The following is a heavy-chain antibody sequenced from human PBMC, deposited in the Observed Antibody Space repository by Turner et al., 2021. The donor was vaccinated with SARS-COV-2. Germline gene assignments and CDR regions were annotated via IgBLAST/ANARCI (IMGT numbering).Heavy chain of an antibody. CDR2: ISYDGSNK. D-gene: IGHD3-10*01. CDR1: GFTFRPSG. J-gene: IGHJ4*02. CDR3: AKQISYYGSGSLYYFDY. V-gene: IGHV3-30*18. Sequence: QVQLVESGGGVVQPGRSLRLSCAAYGFTFRPSGLHWVRQAPGKGLEWVAVISYDGSNKYYADSVRGRFTITRDNSKNTQYLQMNSLRAEDTAVYYSAKQISYYGSGSLYYFDYWGQGTLVTVSS.